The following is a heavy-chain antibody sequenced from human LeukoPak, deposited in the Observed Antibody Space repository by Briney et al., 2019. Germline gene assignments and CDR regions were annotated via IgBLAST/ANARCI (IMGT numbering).Heavy chain of an antibody. CDR2: IYASGST. CDR1: GGSISSGSHY. J-gene: IGHJ5*02. D-gene: IGHD3-3*01. V-gene: IGHV4-61*02. CDR3: AGSDFLEWPYSFDP. Sequence: SETLSLTCTVSGGSISSGSHYWNWIRQPAGKGLEWIGRIYASGSTNYNPSLKSRVTISEDTSNNQFSLKANSVTAADTAVYYCAGSDFLEWPYSFDPWGQGTLVTVSS.